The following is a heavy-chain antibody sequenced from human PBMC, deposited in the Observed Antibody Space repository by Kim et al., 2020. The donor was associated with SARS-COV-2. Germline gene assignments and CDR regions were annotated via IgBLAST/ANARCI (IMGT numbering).Heavy chain of an antibody. CDR3: AGGALAGSRVAAFDI. V-gene: IGHV3-30*01. D-gene: IGHD6-19*01. J-gene: IGHJ3*02. Sequence: ADSVKGRFTISRDNSKNTLYLKMNSLTAEDTAVYYCAGGALAGSRVAAFDIWGQGTVVSVSS.